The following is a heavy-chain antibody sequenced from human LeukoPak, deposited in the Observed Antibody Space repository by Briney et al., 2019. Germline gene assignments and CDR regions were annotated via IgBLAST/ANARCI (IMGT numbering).Heavy chain of an antibody. CDR2: ISYDGSNK. CDR3: ARDKHYRKQWLVRRRDYYMDV. D-gene: IGHD6-19*01. Sequence: GGSLRLSCAASGFTFSSYAMHWVRQAPGKGLEWVAVISYDGSNKYYADSVKGRFTISRDNSKNTLYLQMNSLRAEDTAVYYCARDKHYRKQWLVRRRDYYMDVWGKGTTVTISS. V-gene: IGHV3-30*04. J-gene: IGHJ6*03. CDR1: GFTFSSYA.